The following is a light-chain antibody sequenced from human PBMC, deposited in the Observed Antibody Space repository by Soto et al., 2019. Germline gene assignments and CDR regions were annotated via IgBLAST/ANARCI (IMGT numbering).Light chain of an antibody. J-gene: IGKJ4*01. CDR1: QSVSSN. CDR2: GAS. V-gene: IGKV3-15*01. Sequence: EIVMTQSPATLSVSPGERATLSCRASQSVSSNLAWYQQKPGQAPRLLIYGASTRATGIPARFSGSGSGTEFTLTISSLQSEDIATYYCQQFDSLLLTFGGGTKVEI. CDR3: QQFDSLLLT.